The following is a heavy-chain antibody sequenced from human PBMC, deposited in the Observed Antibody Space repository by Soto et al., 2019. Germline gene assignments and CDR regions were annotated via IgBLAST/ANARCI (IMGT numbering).Heavy chain of an antibody. V-gene: IGHV1-18*01. CDR2: ISAYNGNT. CDR3: ARDGGLGPSHFDY. J-gene: IGHJ4*02. Sequence: ASVTVSCTASGYTFTTYGISWVRQAPGQGLEWMGWISAYNGNTNYAQNLQGRVTMTTDTSTSTAYMEMRSLRSDDTAVYYCARDGGLGPSHFDYWGQGTLVTVS. D-gene: IGHD3-16*01. CDR1: GYTFTTYG.